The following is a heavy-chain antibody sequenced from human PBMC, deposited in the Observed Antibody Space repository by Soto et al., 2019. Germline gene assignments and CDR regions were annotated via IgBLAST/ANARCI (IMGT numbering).Heavy chain of an antibody. J-gene: IGHJ4*02. Sequence: EVQLVESGGGLVQPGGSLRLSCVASGFTFSSYAMHWVRQAPGKGLEYVSTISTNGGSTYYADSVKGRFTISRDNSKNTLYLQMGSLRAEDMAVYYCERGYVSSWHPIDHWGQGTLVTVSS. CDR1: GFTFSSYA. V-gene: IGHV3-64*07. CDR2: ISTNGGST. D-gene: IGHD6-13*01. CDR3: ERGYVSSWHPIDH.